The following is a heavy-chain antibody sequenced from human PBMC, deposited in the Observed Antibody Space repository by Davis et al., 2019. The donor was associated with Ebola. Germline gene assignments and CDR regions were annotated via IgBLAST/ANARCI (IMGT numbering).Heavy chain of an antibody. CDR2: IIPILGIA. CDR3: ARDHAAPATDYGGDY. CDR1: GGTFSSYT. Sequence: SVKVSCKASGGTFSSYTISWVRQAPGQGLEWMGRIIPILGIANYAQKFQGRVTITADKSTSTAYMELSSLRSEDTAVYYCARDHAAPATDYGGDYWGQGTLVIVSS. J-gene: IGHJ4*02. D-gene: IGHD4/OR15-4a*01. V-gene: IGHV1-69*04.